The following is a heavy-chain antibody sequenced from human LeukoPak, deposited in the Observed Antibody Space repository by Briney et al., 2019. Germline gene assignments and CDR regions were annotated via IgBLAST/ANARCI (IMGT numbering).Heavy chain of an antibody. V-gene: IGHV3-23*01. CDR3: AKDLYVWGSYRYNQYFDY. J-gene: IGHJ4*02. Sequence: GGSLRLSCAASGFTFSSYAMSWVRQAPGKGLEWVSAISGSGGSTYYADSVKGRFTISRDNSKNTLYQQMNSLRAEDTAVYYCAKDLYVWGSYRYNQYFDYWGQGTLVTVSS. CDR1: GFTFSSYA. D-gene: IGHD3-16*02. CDR2: ISGSGGST.